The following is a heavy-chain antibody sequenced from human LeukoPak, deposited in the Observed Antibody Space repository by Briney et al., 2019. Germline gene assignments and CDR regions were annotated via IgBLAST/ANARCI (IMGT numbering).Heavy chain of an antibody. CDR1: SGSFSAYY. J-gene: IGHJ4*02. V-gene: IGHV4-34*01. CDR2: INHMGST. Sequence: SETLSLTCAVYSGSFSAYYGSWIRQPPGKGLEWIGEINHMGSTKYNPSLKSRVTISVDTSKNQLSLNLRSVTAADTAVYYCARELIGTTTFDSWGQGTLVTVSS. CDR3: ARELIGTTTFDS. D-gene: IGHD1-20*01.